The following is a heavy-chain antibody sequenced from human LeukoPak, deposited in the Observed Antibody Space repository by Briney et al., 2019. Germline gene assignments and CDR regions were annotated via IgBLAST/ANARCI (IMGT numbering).Heavy chain of an antibody. CDR3: ARKWGQWLVPTSVDY. D-gene: IGHD6-19*01. Sequence: SQTLSLTCTVSGVSISSSSYYWGWIRQPPGKGLEWIGSIYYSGSTYYNPSLKSRVTISVDTSKNQFSLKLSSVTAADTAVYYCARKWGQWLVPTSVDYWGQGTLVTVSS. V-gene: IGHV4-39*07. J-gene: IGHJ4*02. CDR1: GVSISSSSYY. CDR2: IYYSGST.